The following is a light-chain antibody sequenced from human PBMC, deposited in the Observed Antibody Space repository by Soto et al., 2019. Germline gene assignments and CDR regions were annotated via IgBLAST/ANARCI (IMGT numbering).Light chain of an antibody. V-gene: IGLV2-23*02. J-gene: IGLJ3*02. CDR2: EVN. CDR1: ISNVGSYNL. CDR3: YSYEGGRV. Sequence: QSALTQPASVSGSPGQSITISCTGTISNVGSYNLVSWYQQHPGKAPKLIIYEVNKRTSGVSNRFSGSKSGKTASLTISGLQTGNEADYYGYSYEGGRVFGGGTKVTVL.